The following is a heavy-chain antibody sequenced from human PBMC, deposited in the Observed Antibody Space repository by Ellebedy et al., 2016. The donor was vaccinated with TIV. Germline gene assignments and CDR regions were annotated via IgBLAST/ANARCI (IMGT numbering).Heavy chain of an antibody. CDR2: TYYRSKWSN. CDR3: ASEDNQDAFDI. Sequence: SQTLSLTCAISGDSVSINSAAWNCTRQSPSRGLEWLGRTYYRSKWSNDYAVSVKSRITINPDTSKNQFSLQLNSVTPEDTAVYYCASEDNQDAFDIWGQGTMVTVSS. V-gene: IGHV6-1*01. D-gene: IGHD1-14*01. J-gene: IGHJ3*02. CDR1: GDSVSINSAA.